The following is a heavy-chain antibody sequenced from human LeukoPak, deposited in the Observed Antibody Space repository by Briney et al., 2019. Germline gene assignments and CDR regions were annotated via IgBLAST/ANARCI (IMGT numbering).Heavy chain of an antibody. D-gene: IGHD6-13*01. Sequence: KPSQTLSLTCTVSGYSISSGYFWGWVRQPPGKDLEWIGSIYHRGTTHYNPSLKSRVSISLDGSKNQFSLKMSSVTAADTAVYYCARDWAADPLRYFDLWGRGTLVTVSS. CDR3: ARDWAADPLRYFDL. CDR1: GYSISSGYF. V-gene: IGHV4-38-2*02. CDR2: IYHRGTT. J-gene: IGHJ2*01.